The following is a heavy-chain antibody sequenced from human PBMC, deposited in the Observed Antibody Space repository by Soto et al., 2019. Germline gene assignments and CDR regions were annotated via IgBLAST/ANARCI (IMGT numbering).Heavy chain of an antibody. CDR1: GFTVSSYY. CDR2: IYSDGRT. Sequence: EVQLVESGGGLIQPGGSLRLSCAASGFTVSSYYMSWVRQAPGKGLEWVSAIYSDGRTYYADSVKGRFTISRDNSKNTLSFQMNSMRAEDTAVYYCARDRDYGGLDYWGQGALVTVSS. V-gene: IGHV3-53*01. CDR3: ARDRDYGGLDY. D-gene: IGHD4-17*01. J-gene: IGHJ4*02.